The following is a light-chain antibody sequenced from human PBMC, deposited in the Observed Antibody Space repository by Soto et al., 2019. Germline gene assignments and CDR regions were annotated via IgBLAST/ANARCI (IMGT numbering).Light chain of an antibody. CDR2: AAS. J-gene: IGKJ1*01. Sequence: DIQMTQSPSSLSASVGERVTITCRASQSISSYLNWYQQKPGKAPKLLIYAASSLQSGVPSRFSGSGSGTDFSLMISSLQAEDIAHYYCKRSVGTFGQGTKVEIK. V-gene: IGKV1-39*01. CDR1: QSISSY. CDR3: KRSVGT.